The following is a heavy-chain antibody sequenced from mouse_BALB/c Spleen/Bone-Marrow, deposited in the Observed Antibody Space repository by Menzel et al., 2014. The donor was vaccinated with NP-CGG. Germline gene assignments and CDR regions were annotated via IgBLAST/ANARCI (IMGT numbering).Heavy chain of an antibody. V-gene: IGHV14-3*02. CDR2: IDPANEHT. J-gene: IGHJ2*01. CDR1: GLNIKVTY. D-gene: IGHD4-1*01. Sequence: EGQVVESGAALVKPGSSVKVSCTVSGLNIKVTYIHWVKQRPEQGLEWIGRIDPANEHTKYDPNFQGKATITADTSSNTAYLQLSSLTSEDTAVYYCASLTGTFDYWGQGSTLTVSS. CDR3: ASLTGTFDY.